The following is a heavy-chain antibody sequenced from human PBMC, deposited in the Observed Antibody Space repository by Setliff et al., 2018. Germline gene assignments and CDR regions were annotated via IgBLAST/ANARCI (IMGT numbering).Heavy chain of an antibody. Sequence: GASVKVSCKASGYTFSNYGVTWVRQAPGQGLEWMGWVTVYNGNTKYAQNLQGRLTLTTDISTSTAYMELGSLTTDDTAVYYCSRLVRYCTTTTCQRASGDDYWGQGTLVTVSS. D-gene: IGHD2-8*01. CDR2: VTVYNGNT. CDR1: GYTFSNYG. V-gene: IGHV1-18*01. CDR3: SRLVRYCTTTTCQRASGDDY. J-gene: IGHJ4*02.